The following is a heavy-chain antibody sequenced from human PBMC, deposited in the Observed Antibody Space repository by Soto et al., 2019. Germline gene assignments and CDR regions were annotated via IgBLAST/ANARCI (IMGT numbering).Heavy chain of an antibody. J-gene: IGHJ4*02. CDR1: GFDFSNYG. D-gene: IGHD3-10*01. CDR2: ISASGGSA. Sequence: GGSLRLSCAASGFDFSNYGMNWVRQAPGKGLEWVSAISASGGSAYYADSVEARFTISRDNSKNTLYLQMNSLRVDDTATYYCAKDRESRSRRTTIYYFDYWGQGTLVTVSS. CDR3: AKDRESRSRRTTIYYFDY. V-gene: IGHV3-23*01.